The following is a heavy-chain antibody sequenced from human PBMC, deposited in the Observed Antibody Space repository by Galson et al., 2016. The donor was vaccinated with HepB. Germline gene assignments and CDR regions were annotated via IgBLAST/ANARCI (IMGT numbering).Heavy chain of an antibody. CDR2: THYRSKWGS. Sequence: CAISGDSVSSHSAAWNWIRQSPSRGLEWLGRTHYRSKWGSDYAEFLKSRITINADTAKNQFSLQLNSVTPEDTAVYYCAREFIRITLGRGVNTFDFWGQGTLVTVSS. V-gene: IGHV6-1*01. J-gene: IGHJ4*02. CDR1: GDSVSSHSAA. D-gene: IGHD3-10*01. CDR3: AREFIRITLGRGVNTFDF.